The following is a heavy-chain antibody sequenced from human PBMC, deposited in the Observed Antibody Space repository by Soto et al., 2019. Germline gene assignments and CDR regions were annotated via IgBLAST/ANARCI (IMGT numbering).Heavy chain of an antibody. Sequence: SETLSLTCAVHGGSCSGYYWTWIRQPPGKGLEWIGEINHSESTNYNPSLKSRVTMSVDTSKNQFSLKLSSVTAADTAVYYCAKAFNIMVRGVPPPDHWGQGTLVTVSS. CDR1: GGSCSGYY. V-gene: IGHV4-34*01. J-gene: IGHJ5*02. CDR3: AKAFNIMVRGVPPPDH. D-gene: IGHD3-10*01. CDR2: INHSEST.